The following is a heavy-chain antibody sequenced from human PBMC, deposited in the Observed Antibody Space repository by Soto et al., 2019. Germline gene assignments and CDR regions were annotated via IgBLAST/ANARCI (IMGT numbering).Heavy chain of an antibody. V-gene: IGHV3-23*01. CDR2: ISGSGGSA. CDR1: GFTFSSCV. D-gene: IGHD3-3*01. J-gene: IGHJ4*02. CDR3: AKGLPDTIFGVLIRFDS. Sequence: EVQLLESGGDLVQPGGSLRLSCAATGFTFSSCVMSWVRQAPGKGLEWVSTISGSGGSAYYADSVKGRFTISRDNSKNTLYLQMNSLRVDDTAVYYCAKGLPDTIFGVLIRFDSWGQGTLVTVSS.